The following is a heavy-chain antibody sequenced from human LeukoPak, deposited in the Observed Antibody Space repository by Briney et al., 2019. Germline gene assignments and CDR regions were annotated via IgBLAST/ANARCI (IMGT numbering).Heavy chain of an antibody. V-gene: IGHV1-2*02. D-gene: IGHD5-12*01. CDR3: AREYSGYDHSPVDP. CDR2: INPNSGGT. Sequence: GASVKVSCKASGYTFTSYDINWVRQATGQGLEWMGWINPNSGGTKYAQNFQGRVTMTRDTSISTAYMELSSLRSNDTAVYYCAREYSGYDHSPVDPWGQGTLVTVSS. CDR1: GYTFTSYD. J-gene: IGHJ5*02.